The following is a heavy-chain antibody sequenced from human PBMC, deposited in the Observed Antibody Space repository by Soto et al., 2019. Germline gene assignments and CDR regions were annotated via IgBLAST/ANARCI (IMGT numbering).Heavy chain of an antibody. D-gene: IGHD5-18*01. V-gene: IGHV1-18*01. J-gene: IGHJ6*03. Sequence: ASVKVSCKASGYTFTSYGISWVRQAPGQGLEWMGWISAYNGNKNYAQKIQGRVTMTKDTSTSTAYMELRSLRSEDTAVYYCATDEGYSFNLNYNYMDVWGKGTSVTVSS. CDR3: ATDEGYSFNLNYNYMDV. CDR1: GYTFTSYG. CDR2: ISAYNGNK.